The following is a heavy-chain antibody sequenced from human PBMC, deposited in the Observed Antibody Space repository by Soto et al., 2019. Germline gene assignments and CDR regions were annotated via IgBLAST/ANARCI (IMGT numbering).Heavy chain of an antibody. J-gene: IGHJ5*02. CDR3: ASDSDSSSWFYWFDP. Sequence: EVQLVESGGGVVRPGGSLRLSCAASGFNFDDYGMSWVRQAPGKGLEWVSGINWNGGSTGYADSVKGRFTISRDNAKNSLYLQMNSLRAQDTALYHCASDSDSSSWFYWFDPWGQGTLVTVSS. D-gene: IGHD6-13*01. V-gene: IGHV3-20*01. CDR2: INWNGGST. CDR1: GFNFDDYG.